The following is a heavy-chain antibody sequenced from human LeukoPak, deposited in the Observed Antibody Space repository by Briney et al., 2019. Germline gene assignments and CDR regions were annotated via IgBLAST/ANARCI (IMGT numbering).Heavy chain of an antibody. J-gene: IGHJ3*02. Sequence: ASVKVSCKASGYTFSSYGISWVREAPGQGLEWVGWISAYSGNTIYAQKLQGRVTMTTDTSTSTAYMELRSLISDDTAVYYCARGGSVVAAKDDAFDIWGQGTMVTVSS. CDR2: ISAYSGNT. CDR3: ARGGSVVAAKDDAFDI. V-gene: IGHV1-18*01. CDR1: GYTFSSYG. D-gene: IGHD2-15*01.